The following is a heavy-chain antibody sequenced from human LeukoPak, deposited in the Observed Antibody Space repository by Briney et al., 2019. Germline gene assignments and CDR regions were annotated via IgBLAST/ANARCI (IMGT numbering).Heavy chain of an antibody. V-gene: IGHV3-23*01. CDR3: ANDYSREDFRAVAGRGGGY. CDR2: ISGSGGST. CDR1: GFTFSSYA. D-gene: IGHD6-19*01. Sequence: GGSLRLSCAASGFTFSSYAMSWVRQAPGKGLEWVSDISGSGGSTYYADSVKGRFTISRDNAKNTLYLQMNSLRAEDTAVYYCANDYSREDFRAVAGRGGGYWGQGTLVTVSS. J-gene: IGHJ4*02.